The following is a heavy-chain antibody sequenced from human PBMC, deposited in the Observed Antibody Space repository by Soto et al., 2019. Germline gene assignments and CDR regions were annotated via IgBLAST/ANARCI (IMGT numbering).Heavy chain of an antibody. V-gene: IGHV3-23*01. Sequence: PVGALRRFCAASGVAVSSHAMSWVRQAPGKGLEWVSAISGSGRSTYYADSVKGRFTISRDNSKNTLYLQMNSLRAEDTAVYYCAKEQKDSSTWSELNYWGQGT. J-gene: IGHJ4*02. CDR2: ISGSGRST. D-gene: IGHD6-13*01. CDR3: AKEQKDSSTWSELNY. CDR1: GVAVSSHA.